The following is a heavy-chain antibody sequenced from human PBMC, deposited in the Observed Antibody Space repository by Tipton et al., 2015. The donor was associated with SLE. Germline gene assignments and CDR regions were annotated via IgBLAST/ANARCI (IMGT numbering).Heavy chain of an antibody. V-gene: IGHV4-59*01. D-gene: IGHD5-12*01. Sequence: GLVKPSETLSLTCTVSGGSTSNYYWSWIRQPPGKGLEWIGYVSYGGSTNYNPSLKSRVTISADTSKNQFSLKVSSVTAADSAVYYCANDYGGSRGYDNCFDPWGQGILVTVSS. CDR1: GGSTSNYY. CDR3: ANDYGGSRGYDNCFDP. CDR2: VSYGGST. J-gene: IGHJ5*02.